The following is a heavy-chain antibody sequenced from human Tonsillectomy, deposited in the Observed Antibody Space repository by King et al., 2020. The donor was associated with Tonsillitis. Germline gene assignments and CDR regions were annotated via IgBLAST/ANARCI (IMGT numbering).Heavy chain of an antibody. CDR3: ARDRPCSSASCYGGSWFDP. CDR1: GYTFTSYY. J-gene: IGHJ5*02. Sequence: QLVQSGAEVKKPGASVKVSCKASGYTFTSYYIHWVRQAPGQGLEWMGMINPSGGTTSYAQKFQGRVTMTRDTSTNAVYMELSSLRSEDTAVYYCARDRPCSSASCYGGSWFDPWGQGTLVTVCS. CDR2: INPSGGTT. D-gene: IGHD2-2*01. V-gene: IGHV1-46*01.